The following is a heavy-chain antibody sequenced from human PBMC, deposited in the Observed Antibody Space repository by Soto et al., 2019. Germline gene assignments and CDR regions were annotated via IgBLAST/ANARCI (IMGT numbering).Heavy chain of an antibody. Sequence: QVQLVQSGAEMKEPGDSVRVSCEASGYTFTSYYIHWVRQAPGQGLEWMGWINPKFGDTTYAQDFQGRVSITRDMSISTVYMELSRLTSDDTAIYDCERNMDYYYGPGSGNGHGFWGQGTTVTVFS. CDR2: INPKFGDT. J-gene: IGHJ6*02. D-gene: IGHD3-10*01. CDR1: GYTFTSYY. CDR3: ERNMDYYYGPGSGNGHGF. V-gene: IGHV1-2*02.